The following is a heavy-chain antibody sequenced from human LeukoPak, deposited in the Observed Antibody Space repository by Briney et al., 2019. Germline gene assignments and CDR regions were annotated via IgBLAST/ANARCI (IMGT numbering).Heavy chain of an antibody. CDR2: INHSGST. D-gene: IGHD6-13*01. J-gene: IGHJ5*02. CDR1: GGSFSGYY. Sequence: SGTLSLTCAVYGGSFSGYYWSWIRQPPGKGLEWIGEINHSGSTNYNPSLKSRVTISVDTSKNQFSLKLSSVTAADTAVYYCARVGQQLSNWFDPWGQGTLVTVSS. CDR3: ARVGQQLSNWFDP. V-gene: IGHV4-34*01.